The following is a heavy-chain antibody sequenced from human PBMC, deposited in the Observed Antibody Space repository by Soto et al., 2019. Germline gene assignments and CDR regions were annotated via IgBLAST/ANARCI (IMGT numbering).Heavy chain of an antibody. CDR2: INHSGTS. J-gene: IGHJ6*02. Sequence: SETLSLTCAVYGGSFSGYYWTWIRQPPGKGLEWIGVINHSGTSNFNPSLKSRLTISLDTSKKHFSLKLSSVTDADTAAYYCARADRTRVTSYSLGVWGQGTTVTVSS. CDR1: GGSFSGYY. CDR3: ARADRTRVTSYSLGV. D-gene: IGHD2-21*02. V-gene: IGHV4-34*01.